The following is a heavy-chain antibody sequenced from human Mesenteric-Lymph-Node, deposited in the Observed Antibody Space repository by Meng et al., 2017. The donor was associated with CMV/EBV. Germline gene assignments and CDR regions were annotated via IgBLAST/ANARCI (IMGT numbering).Heavy chain of an antibody. CDR3: ARGPQYQLLNY. D-gene: IGHD2-2*01. CDR1: GFTFRTFG. J-gene: IGHJ4*02. CDR2: IWYDGSNQ. Sequence: GGSLRLSCAASGFTFRTFGMQWVRQAPGKGLEWVSVIWYDGSNQYYADSVKGRFTISRDNSKNTLYLQMNSLRAEDTAVYYCARGPQYQLLNYWGQGTLVTVSS. V-gene: IGHV3-33*01.